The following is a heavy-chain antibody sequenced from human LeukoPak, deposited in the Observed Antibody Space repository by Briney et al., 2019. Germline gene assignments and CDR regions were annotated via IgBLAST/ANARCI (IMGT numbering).Heavy chain of an antibody. J-gene: IGHJ4*02. D-gene: IGHD3-22*01. CDR3: AKDTYYDSSGYPDY. Sequence: GGSLRLSCAASGFTFDDYAMHWVRQAPGKGLEWVSGISWNSGSIGYADSVKGRFTISRDNAKNSLYLQMNSLRAEDTALYYCAKDTYYDSSGYPDYWGQGTLVTVSS. V-gene: IGHV3-9*01. CDR1: GFTFDDYA. CDR2: ISWNSGSI.